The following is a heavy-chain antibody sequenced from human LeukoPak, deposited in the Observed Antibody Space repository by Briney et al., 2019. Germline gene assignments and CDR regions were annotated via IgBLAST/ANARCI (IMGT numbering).Heavy chain of an antibody. CDR3: ARETAYCSSTSCYHSGAFDI. Sequence: GGSLRLSCAASGFTVSSNYMSWVRQAPGKGLEWVSVIYSGGSTYYADSVKGRSTISRDNSKNTLYLQMNSLRAEDTAVYYCARETAYCSSTSCYHSGAFDIWGQGTMVTVSS. D-gene: IGHD2-2*01. V-gene: IGHV3-66*02. J-gene: IGHJ3*02. CDR1: GFTVSSNY. CDR2: IYSGGST.